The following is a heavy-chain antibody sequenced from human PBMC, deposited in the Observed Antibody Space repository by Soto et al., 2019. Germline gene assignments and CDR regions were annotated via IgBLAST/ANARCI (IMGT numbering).Heavy chain of an antibody. V-gene: IGHV1-18*01. D-gene: IGHD1-1*01. Sequence: QVQLVQSGAEVKKPGASVKVSCKASGYTFTSYGISWVRQAPGQGLEWMGWISAYNGNTNEAQRLQGRVTMTTDTSTSTAYRELRGLRSDATAVYYGARGTTEEALDYWGQGTLVTVSS. CDR1: GYTFTSYG. CDR2: ISAYNGNT. CDR3: ARGTTEEALDY. J-gene: IGHJ4*02.